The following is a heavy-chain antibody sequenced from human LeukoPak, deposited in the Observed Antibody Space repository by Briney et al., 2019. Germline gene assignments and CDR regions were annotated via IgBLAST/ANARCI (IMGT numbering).Heavy chain of an antibody. CDR1: GGSMSSSSYY. CDR3: ARVGYHYYDSTGYSNFDY. CDR2: IYYSGST. Sequence: SETLSLTCTVSGGSMSSSSYYWGWIRQPPGKGLEWIGSIYYSGSTYYNPSLKSRVTISVDKSKNHFSLNLSSVTAADTAVYYCARVGYHYYDSTGYSNFDYWGQGTLVTVSS. V-gene: IGHV4-39*07. D-gene: IGHD3-22*01. J-gene: IGHJ4*02.